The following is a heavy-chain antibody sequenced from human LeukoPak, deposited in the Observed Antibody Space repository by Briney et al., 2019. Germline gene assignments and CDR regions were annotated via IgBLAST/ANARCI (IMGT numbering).Heavy chain of an antibody. Sequence: SVKVSCKASGSTFSSYAISWVRQAPGQGLEWMGGIIPIFGTANYAQKFQGRVTITADKSTSTAYMELSSLRSEDTAVYYCARTLFGELSPTPYYYYGMDVWGKGTTVTVSS. J-gene: IGHJ6*04. V-gene: IGHV1-69*06. CDR3: ARTLFGELSPTPYYYYGMDV. CDR2: IIPIFGTA. D-gene: IGHD3-10*02. CDR1: GSTFSSYA.